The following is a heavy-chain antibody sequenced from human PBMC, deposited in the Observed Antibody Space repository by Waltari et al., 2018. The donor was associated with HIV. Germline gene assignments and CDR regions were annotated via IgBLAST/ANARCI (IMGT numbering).Heavy chain of an antibody. J-gene: IGHJ3*02. V-gene: IGHV4-4*07. Sequence: QVQLQESGPGLVKASETLSLTCPVSGGPISSSYWSWIRQPAGKGLEWIGRIYTSGSTNYNSSLKSRVTMSIDTSKNQFFLKLSSVTAADTAVYYCAREYCSSTSCSPNGRLGAFDIWGQGTMVTVSS. D-gene: IGHD2-2*01. CDR3: AREYCSSTSCSPNGRLGAFDI. CDR1: GGPISSSY. CDR2: IYTSGST.